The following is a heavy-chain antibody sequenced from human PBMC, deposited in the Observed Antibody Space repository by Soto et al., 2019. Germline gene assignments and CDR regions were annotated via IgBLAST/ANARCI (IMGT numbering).Heavy chain of an antibody. V-gene: IGHV3-30*18. CDR2: ISYDGSNK. J-gene: IGHJ4*02. D-gene: IGHD2-15*01. Sequence: PGGSLRLSCAASGFTFSSYGMHWVRQAPGKGLEWVAVISYDGSNKYYADSVKGRFTISRDNSKSTLYLQMNSLRAEDTAVYYCAKDLGVVVVVAAIDYWGQGTLVTVSS. CDR1: GFTFSSYG. CDR3: AKDLGVVVVVAAIDY.